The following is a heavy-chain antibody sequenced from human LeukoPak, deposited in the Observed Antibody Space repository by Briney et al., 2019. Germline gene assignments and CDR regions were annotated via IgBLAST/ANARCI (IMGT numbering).Heavy chain of an antibody. D-gene: IGHD6-13*01. J-gene: IGHJ6*02. CDR3: ARGENKRIAASDGMDV. Sequence: GGSLRLSCAASGFTFSSYSMNWVRQAPGKGLEWVSSISSSSSYIYYADSVKGRFTISRDNAKNSLYLQMNSLRAEDTAVYYCARGENKRIAASDGMDVWGQGTTVTVSS. CDR2: ISSSSSYI. V-gene: IGHV3-21*04. CDR1: GFTFSSYS.